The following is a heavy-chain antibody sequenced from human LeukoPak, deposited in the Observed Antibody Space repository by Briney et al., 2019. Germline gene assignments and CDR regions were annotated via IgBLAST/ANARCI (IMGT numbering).Heavy chain of an antibody. CDR1: GYTFASYD. V-gene: IGHV1-8*01. J-gene: IGHJ6*03. Sequence: GASVKVSCKASGYTFASYDINWVRQATGHRLEWMGWMNPNSGNTGYAQKFQGRVTMTRDTSISTAYMELSNLRSEDTAVYYCARSTDTSAPYYYYHMDVWGEGTTVTVSS. CDR2: MNPNSGNT. D-gene: IGHD2-2*01. CDR3: ARSTDTSAPYYYYHMDV.